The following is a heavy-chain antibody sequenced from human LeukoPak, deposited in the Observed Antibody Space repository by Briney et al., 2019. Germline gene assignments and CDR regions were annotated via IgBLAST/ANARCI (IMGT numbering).Heavy chain of an antibody. J-gene: IGHJ5*02. D-gene: IGHD2-21*02. CDR2: IYTSGST. CDR3: ARQGALCGGDCPNWFDP. CDR1: GGSISSYY. Sequence: PSETLSLTCTVSGGSISSYYWSWIRQPAGKGLEWIGRIYTSGSTNYNPSLKSRVTMSVDTSKNQFSLKLSSVTAADTAVYYCARQGALCGGDCPNWFDPWGQGTLVIVSS. V-gene: IGHV4-4*07.